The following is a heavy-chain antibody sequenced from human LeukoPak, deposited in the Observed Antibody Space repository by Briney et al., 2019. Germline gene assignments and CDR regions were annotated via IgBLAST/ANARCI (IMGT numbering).Heavy chain of an antibody. V-gene: IGHV1-18*01. CDR2: ISAYNGNT. J-gene: IGHJ6*02. D-gene: IGHD3-16*01. CDR3: AREPHYDYVWGSYNLNYYYYGMDV. CDR1: GYTFTSYG. Sequence: ASVKVSCKASGYTFTSYGISWVRQAPGQGLEWMGWISAYNGNTNYAQKLQGRVTMTTDTSTSTAYMELRSLRSDDTAVYYCAREPHYDYVWGSYNLNYYYYGMDVWGQGTMVTVSS.